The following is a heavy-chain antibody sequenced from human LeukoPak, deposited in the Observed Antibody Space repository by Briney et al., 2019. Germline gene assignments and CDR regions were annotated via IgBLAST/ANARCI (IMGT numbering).Heavy chain of an antibody. CDR3: ARDGYYYDSGVDY. Sequence: GGSLRLSCAASGFTFSSYSMNWVRQAPGKGLEWVSVIYSGGSTYYADSVKGRFTISGDNSKNTLYLQVNSLRAEDTAVYYCARDGYYYDSGVDYWGQGTLVTVSS. D-gene: IGHD3-22*01. V-gene: IGHV3-66*01. CDR1: GFTFSSYS. J-gene: IGHJ4*02. CDR2: IYSGGST.